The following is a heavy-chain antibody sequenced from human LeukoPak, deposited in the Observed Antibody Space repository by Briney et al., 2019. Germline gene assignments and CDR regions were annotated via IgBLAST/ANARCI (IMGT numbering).Heavy chain of an antibody. J-gene: IGHJ5*02. CDR2: IYYSGST. V-gene: IGHV4-59*08. D-gene: IGHD6-6*01. Sequence: KPSETLSLTCTVSGGSISSYYWSWIRQPPGKGLEWIGYIYYSGSTNYNPSLKSRVTIPVDTSKNQFSLKLSSVTAADTAVYYCARQTRSSSPLDPWGQGTLVTVSS. CDR1: GGSISSYY. CDR3: ARQTRSSSPLDP.